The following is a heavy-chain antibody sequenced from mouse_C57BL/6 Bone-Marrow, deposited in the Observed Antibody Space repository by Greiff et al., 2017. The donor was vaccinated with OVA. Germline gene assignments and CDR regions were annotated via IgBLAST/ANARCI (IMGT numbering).Heavy chain of an antibody. J-gene: IGHJ1*03. CDR2: INPNNGGT. CDR3: ARRTYDGYYYWYFDV. V-gene: IGHV1-18*01. D-gene: IGHD2-3*01. CDR1: GYTFTDYN. Sequence: EVQLQQSGPELVKPGASVKIPCKASGYTFTDYNMDWVKQSHGKSLEWIGDINPNNGGTIYNQKFKGKATLTVDKSSSTAYMELRSLTSEDTAVYDCARRTYDGYYYWYFDVWGTGTTVTVSS.